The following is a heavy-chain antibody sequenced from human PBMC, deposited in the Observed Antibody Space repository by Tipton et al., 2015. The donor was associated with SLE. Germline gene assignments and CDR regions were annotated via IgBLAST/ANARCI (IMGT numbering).Heavy chain of an antibody. J-gene: IGHJ2*01. Sequence: TLSLTCAVSGYSISSGYYWGWIRQPPGKGLEWIGSIYHSGSTNYNPSLKSRVTISVDTSKNQFSLKLSSVTAADTAVYYCAREQQLESRYFDLWGRGTLVTVSS. D-gene: IGHD6-13*01. CDR1: GYSISSGYY. V-gene: IGHV4-38-2*01. CDR3: AREQQLESRYFDL. CDR2: IYHSGST.